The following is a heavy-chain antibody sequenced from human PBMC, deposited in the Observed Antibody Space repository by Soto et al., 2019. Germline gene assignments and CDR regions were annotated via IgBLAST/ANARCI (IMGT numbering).Heavy chain of an antibody. D-gene: IGHD3-22*01. CDR3: ARFYYDSSGYLPSPYYYYYGMDV. CDR2: INAGNGNT. Sequence: GASVKVSCKASGYTFTSYAMNWVRQAPGQRLEWMGWINAGNGNTKYSQKFQGRVTITRDTSASTAYMELSSLRSEDTAVYYCARFYYDSSGYLPSPYYYYYGMDVWGQGTTVTVSS. V-gene: IGHV1-3*01. CDR1: GYTFTSYA. J-gene: IGHJ6*02.